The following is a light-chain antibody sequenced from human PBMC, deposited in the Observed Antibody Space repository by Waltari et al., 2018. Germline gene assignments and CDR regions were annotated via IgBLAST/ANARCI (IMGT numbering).Light chain of an antibody. V-gene: IGKV1-9*01. CDR1: QGIRSS. CDR2: AAS. CDR3: QQFDIYPIT. Sequence: DIQLTQSPSFLSASVGDRVTITCRASQGIRSSLTWYQLKPRKAPMLLIYAASTLQAGVPSRFSASGSGTDFTLTISSLQPEDFAIYYCQQFDIYPITFGGGTKVEIK. J-gene: IGKJ4*01.